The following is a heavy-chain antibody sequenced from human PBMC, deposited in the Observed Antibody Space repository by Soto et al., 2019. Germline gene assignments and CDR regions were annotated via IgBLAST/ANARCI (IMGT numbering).Heavy chain of an antibody. J-gene: IGHJ4*02. D-gene: IGHD3-10*01. V-gene: IGHV4-59*08. Sequence: QVQLQESGPGLVKPSETLSLTCTVSGGSISSYYWSWIRQPPGKGLEWIGYIYYSGSTNYNPSLKNRVTISVDTSKNQFSLKLSSVTAADTAVYYCARHRYYYGSGSYSALFDYWGQGTLVTVSS. CDR1: GGSISSYY. CDR2: IYYSGST. CDR3: ARHRYYYGSGSYSALFDY.